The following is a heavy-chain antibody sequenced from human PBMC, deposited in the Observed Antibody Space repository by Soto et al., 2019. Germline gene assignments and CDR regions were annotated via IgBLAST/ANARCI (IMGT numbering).Heavy chain of an antibody. Sequence: QVQLVESGGGVVQPGRSLRLSCAASGFTFSSYAMHWVRQAPGKGLEWVAIISYDGSNKYYADSVKGRFTISRENSKNTLYLQMNSLRAEDTAVYYCARDRAWRFWEWSFDYWGQGTLATVSS. CDR3: ARDRAWRFWEWSFDY. CDR1: GFTFSSYA. CDR2: ISYDGSNK. J-gene: IGHJ4*02. V-gene: IGHV3-30-3*01. D-gene: IGHD3-3*01.